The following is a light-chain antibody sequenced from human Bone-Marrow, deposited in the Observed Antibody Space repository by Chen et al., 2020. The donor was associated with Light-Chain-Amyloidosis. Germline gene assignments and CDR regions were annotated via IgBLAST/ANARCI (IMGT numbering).Light chain of an antibody. J-gene: IGKJ4*01. V-gene: IGKV1-9*01. CDR2: AAS. Sequence: IKLTQSPSVLSASVGDRVTITCRASQGIYSHFAWYHQKPGKAPKLLINAASTLQRGVPSRFSGSGSGSQFTLTISSLQPEDFATYYCQQLYTYPLTFGGGTKVVFK. CDR3: QQLYTYPLT. CDR1: QGIYSH.